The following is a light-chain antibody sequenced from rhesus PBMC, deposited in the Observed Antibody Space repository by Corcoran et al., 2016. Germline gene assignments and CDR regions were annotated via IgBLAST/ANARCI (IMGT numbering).Light chain of an antibody. CDR3: QRFNAAPWT. Sequence: DIQMTHSPSSLSASVGARVTITCRAIQGIRPWLAWYQQKPGKAPKLLIYKASNLQSGAPSRFSGSESSTDFTLTSSSLQPKGFASSYCQRFNAAPWTFDQETKVEIK. J-gene: IGKJ1*01. CDR2: KAS. CDR1: QGIRPW. V-gene: IGKV1-21*01.